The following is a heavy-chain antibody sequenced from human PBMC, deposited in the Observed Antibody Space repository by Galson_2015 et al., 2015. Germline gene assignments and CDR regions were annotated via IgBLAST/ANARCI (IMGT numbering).Heavy chain of an antibody. J-gene: IGHJ4*02. V-gene: IGHV1-69*02. CDR2: IIPILGIA. Sequence: SVKVSCKASGGTFSSYTISWVRQVPGQGLEWMGRIIPILGIANYAQKFQGRVTITADKSTDTAYMELSSLRSEDTPVYYCATVRMRYSSSWQHDYWGQGTLVTVSS. D-gene: IGHD6-13*01. CDR1: GGTFSSYT. CDR3: ATVRMRYSSSWQHDY.